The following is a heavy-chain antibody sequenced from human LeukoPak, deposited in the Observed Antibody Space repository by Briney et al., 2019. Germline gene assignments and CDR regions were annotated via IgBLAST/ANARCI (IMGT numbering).Heavy chain of an antibody. J-gene: IGHJ4*01. V-gene: IGHV4-61*02. Sequence: SETLSLTCTVSGGSISSGSYYWSWIRQPAGKGLEWIGRIYTSGSTNYNPSLKSRVTISVDTSKNQFSLKLSSVTAADTAVYYCARGPTTFGYWGQEPWSPSPQ. CDR2: IYTSGST. CDR1: GGSISSGSYY. D-gene: IGHD4-11*01. CDR3: ARGPTTFGY.